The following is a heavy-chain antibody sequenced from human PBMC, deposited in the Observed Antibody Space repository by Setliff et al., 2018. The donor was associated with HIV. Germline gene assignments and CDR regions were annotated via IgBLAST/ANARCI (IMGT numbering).Heavy chain of an antibody. CDR3: ATVRRYYYDSSGQEYFQH. J-gene: IGHJ1*01. CDR2: ISPNNGDT. Sequence: ASVKVSCKASGYTFIDYFMHWVRQAPGQGLEWMGWISPNNGDTNIPQRFRGRVTMTRDTSINTAYMELSSLRSEDTAVYYCATVRRYYYDSSGQEYFQHWGQGTLVTVSS. CDR1: GYTFIDYF. D-gene: IGHD3-22*01. V-gene: IGHV1-2*02.